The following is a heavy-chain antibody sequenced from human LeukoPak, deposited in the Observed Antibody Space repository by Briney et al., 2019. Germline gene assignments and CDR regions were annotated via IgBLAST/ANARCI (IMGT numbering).Heavy chain of an antibody. D-gene: IGHD6-13*01. J-gene: IGHJ4*02. Sequence: GGSLRLSCVASGFTFPDAWMHWVRQAPGKGLVWVARVNSDGSSISYADTVKGRFTISRDNAKNTLYLQMDSLRAEDTAVYYCARGDDGSRWSFDYWGQGTLVTVSS. V-gene: IGHV3-74*01. CDR3: ARGDDGSRWSFDY. CDR1: GFTFPDAW. CDR2: VNSDGSSI.